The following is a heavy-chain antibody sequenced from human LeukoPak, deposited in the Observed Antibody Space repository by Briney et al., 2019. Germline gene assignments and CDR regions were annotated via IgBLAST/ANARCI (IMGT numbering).Heavy chain of an antibody. CDR2: ISGSGSIS. D-gene: IGHD3-10*01. CDR3: ARDGGFGFLAAFDI. CDR1: GFTFRSYE. Sequence: PGGSLRLSCAVSGFTFRSYEMNWVRQAPGKGLEWISYISGSGSISYYEDSVKGRFTISRDNAKNSLYLHMNSLRDEDTALYYCARDGGFGFLAAFDIWGQGTMVTVSS. V-gene: IGHV3-48*03. J-gene: IGHJ3*02.